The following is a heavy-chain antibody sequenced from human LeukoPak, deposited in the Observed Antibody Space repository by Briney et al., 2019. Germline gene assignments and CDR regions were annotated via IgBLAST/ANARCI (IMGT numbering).Heavy chain of an antibody. Sequence: PGESLKISCKGSGYSFTSYWIGWVRQMPGKGLEWMGIIYPGDSDTRYSPSFQGQVTISAGKSISTAYLQWSSLKASDTAMYYCARQSIAAAGLFDYWGQGTLVTVSS. D-gene: IGHD6-13*01. CDR3: ARQSIAAAGLFDY. J-gene: IGHJ4*02. CDR1: GYSFTSYW. CDR2: IYPGDSDT. V-gene: IGHV5-51*01.